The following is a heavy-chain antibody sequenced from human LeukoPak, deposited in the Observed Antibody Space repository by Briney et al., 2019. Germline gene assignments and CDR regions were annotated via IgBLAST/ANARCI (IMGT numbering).Heavy chain of an antibody. Sequence: ASVKVSCKAPGYTFTAYYMHWVRQAPGQGLEWMGWINPNSGGTNYAQKFQGRVTMTRDTSISTAYMELTSLRSEDTAVYYCATKGYCTNGVCYGNWFDPWGQGTLVTVSS. J-gene: IGHJ5*02. D-gene: IGHD2-8*01. CDR3: ATKGYCTNGVCYGNWFDP. CDR1: GYTFTAYY. V-gene: IGHV1-2*02. CDR2: INPNSGGT.